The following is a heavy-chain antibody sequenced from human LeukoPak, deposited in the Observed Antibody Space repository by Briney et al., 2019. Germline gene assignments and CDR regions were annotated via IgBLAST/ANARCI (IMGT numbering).Heavy chain of an antibody. J-gene: IGHJ4*02. V-gene: IGHV1-2*02. CDR1: GYTFTGYY. Sequence: ASVKVSCKASGYTFTGYYMHWVRQAPGQGLEWMGWINPNSGGTNYAQKFQGRVTMTRDTSISTAYMELSRLRSDDTAVYYCARGVYYDFWSGYYFDYWGQGTLVTVSS. CDR3: ARGVYYDFWSGYYFDY. D-gene: IGHD3-3*01. CDR2: INPNSGGT.